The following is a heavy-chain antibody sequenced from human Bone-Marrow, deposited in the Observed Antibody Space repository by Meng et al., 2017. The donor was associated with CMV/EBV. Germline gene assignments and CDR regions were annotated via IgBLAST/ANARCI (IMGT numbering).Heavy chain of an antibody. Sequence: GESLKISCAASGFTFSDYYMSWIRQAPGKGLEWVSYISSSGSTIYYADSVKGRFTISRDNAKNSLYLQMNSLRAEDTAVYYCARARETIYDAFDIWGQGTIVTVSS. CDR2: ISSSGSTI. D-gene: IGHD1-26*01. V-gene: IGHV3-11*04. J-gene: IGHJ3*02. CDR3: ARARETIYDAFDI. CDR1: GFTFSDYY.